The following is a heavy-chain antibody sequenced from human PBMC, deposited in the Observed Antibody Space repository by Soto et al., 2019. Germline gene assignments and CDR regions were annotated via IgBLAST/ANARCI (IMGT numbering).Heavy chain of an antibody. J-gene: IGHJ4*02. Sequence: PSETLSLTCTVSGASISSGRSYWSWIRQHPGKGLEWIGYMFYSGSTYYHPSLKSRVNISADTSKNQFSLRLTSVTPADTAVYYCARDNGYGHFDSWVQGTLVTVSS. D-gene: IGHD5-12*01. CDR3: ARDNGYGHFDS. CDR1: GASISSGRSY. V-gene: IGHV4-31*03. CDR2: MFYSGST.